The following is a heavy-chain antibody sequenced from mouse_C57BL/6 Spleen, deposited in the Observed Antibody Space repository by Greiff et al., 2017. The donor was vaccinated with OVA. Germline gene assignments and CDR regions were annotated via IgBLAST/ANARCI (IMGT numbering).Heavy chain of an antibody. Sequence: QVQLQQSGAELVKPGASVKMSCKASGYTFTTYPIEWMKQNHGKSLEWIGNFHPYNDDTKYNEKFKGKATLTVEKSFSTVYLELSRLKSDDSAVYYGARPGYGSSWYFDVWGTGTTVTVSS. J-gene: IGHJ1*03. CDR1: GYTFTTYP. CDR2: FHPYNDDT. V-gene: IGHV1-47*01. CDR3: ARPGYGSSWYFDV. D-gene: IGHD1-1*01.